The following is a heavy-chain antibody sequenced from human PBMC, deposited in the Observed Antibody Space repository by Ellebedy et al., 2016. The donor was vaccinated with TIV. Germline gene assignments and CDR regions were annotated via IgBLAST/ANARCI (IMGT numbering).Heavy chain of an antibody. D-gene: IGHD2-15*01. CDR2: INPNSGGT. CDR1: GYTFTGYY. J-gene: IGHJ6*02. Sequence: ASVKVSCKASGYTFTGYYMHWVRQAPGQGLEWMGWINPNSGGTNYAQKFQGRVTMTRGTSTSTVYMELSSLRSEDTAVYYCARGLVVVAATYGMDVWGQGTTVTVSS. CDR3: ARGLVVVAATYGMDV. V-gene: IGHV1-2*02.